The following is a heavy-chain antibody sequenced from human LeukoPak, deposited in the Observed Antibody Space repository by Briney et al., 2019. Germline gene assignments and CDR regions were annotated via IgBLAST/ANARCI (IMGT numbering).Heavy chain of an antibody. CDR1: GFTFSNYA. J-gene: IGHJ4*02. D-gene: IGHD3-9*01. CDR3: VTNFDPDVD. Sequence: GGSLRLSCAASGFTFSNYAMRWVRQAPGKGLEWVSGISGSGDSTYYADSVKGRFTISRDNAKNSLYLQMNSLRAEDTAVYYCVTNFDPDVDWGQGTLVTVSS. V-gene: IGHV3-23*01. CDR2: ISGSGDST.